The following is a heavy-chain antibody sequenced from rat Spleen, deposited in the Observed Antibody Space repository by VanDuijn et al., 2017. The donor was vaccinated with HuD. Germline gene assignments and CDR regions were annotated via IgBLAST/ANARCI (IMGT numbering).Heavy chain of an antibody. CDR2: IWGGGST. CDR1: GFSLTHYV. J-gene: IGHJ3*01. V-gene: IGHV2-1*01. CDR3: TSPFRWFAY. Sequence: QVQLKESGPVLVQASETLSLTCTVSGFSLTHYVIIWVRRPPGKGLEGMGGIWGGGSTNYNSALKSRLSISRDTSKIQVFLKMNSLQSEDTAIYFCTSPFRWFAYWGQGTLVTVSS.